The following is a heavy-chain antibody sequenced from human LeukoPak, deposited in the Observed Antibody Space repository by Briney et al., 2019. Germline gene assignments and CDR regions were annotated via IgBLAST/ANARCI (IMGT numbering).Heavy chain of an antibody. CDR1: GFTFSSYS. CDR3: AKLWAGYYFDY. J-gene: IGHJ4*02. Sequence: PGGSLRLSCAASGFTFSSYSMNWVRQAPGKGLEWVSSISSSSSYIYYADSVKGRFTISRDNSKNTLYLQMNSLRAEDTAVYYCAKLWAGYYFDYWGQGTLVTVSS. V-gene: IGHV3-21*01. CDR2: ISSSSSYI. D-gene: IGHD3-10*01.